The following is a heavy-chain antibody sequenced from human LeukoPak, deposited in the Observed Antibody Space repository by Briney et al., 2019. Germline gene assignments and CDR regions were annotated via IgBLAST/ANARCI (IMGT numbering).Heavy chain of an antibody. Sequence: PGGSLRLSCAASGFTFSNYYMNWVRQPPGKGLEWISSISGTSSYIFYANSLKGRFIVSRDNAKNSLFLQMNSLTAEDTAVYYCGRAGDYWGQGTLVTVSS. CDR2: ISGTSSYI. D-gene: IGHD7-27*01. CDR1: GFTFSNYY. V-gene: IGHV3-21*06. J-gene: IGHJ4*02. CDR3: GRAGDY.